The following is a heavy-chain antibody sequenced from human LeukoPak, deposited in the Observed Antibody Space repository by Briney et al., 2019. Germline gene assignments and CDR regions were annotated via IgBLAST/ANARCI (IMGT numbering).Heavy chain of an antibody. J-gene: IGHJ4*02. CDR2: IYYTGST. Sequence: SETLSLTCTVSAGSISIYYWSWIRRPPGKGLEWIGSIYYTGSTNYNPSLESRVTMSVDTSKNQFSLKLRSVTAADTAVYYCARDLSRWGTQFDYWGQGTLVTVSS. CDR1: AGSISIYY. CDR3: ARDLSRWGTQFDY. V-gene: IGHV4-59*01. D-gene: IGHD3-16*01.